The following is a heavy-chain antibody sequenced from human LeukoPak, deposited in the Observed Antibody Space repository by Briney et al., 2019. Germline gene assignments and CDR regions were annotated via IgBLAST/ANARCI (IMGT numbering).Heavy chain of an antibody. CDR3: ARDLHGSRGEFDY. CDR2: TYHWSKWFN. J-gene: IGHJ4*02. CDR1: GDSVTSGI. V-gene: IGHV6-1*01. Sequence: SQTLSLTCAISGDSVTSGIWNWIRQSPLRGLEWLGRTYHWSKWFNDYVVSVESRMTINADTSRNQFSLQLNSVTPEDTAVYYCARDLHGSRGEFDYWGQGTLVTVSS. D-gene: IGHD3-16*01.